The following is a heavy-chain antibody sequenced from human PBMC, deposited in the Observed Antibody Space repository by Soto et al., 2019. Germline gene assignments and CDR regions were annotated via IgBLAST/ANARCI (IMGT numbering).Heavy chain of an antibody. CDR1: GFSLSTSGVG. D-gene: IGHD3-22*01. Sequence: QITLKESGPTLMKPTQTLTLTCSFSGFSLSTSGVGVGWIRQPPGKALEWLTLIYWDDDKRYSPSLKSRLTITKDTSKNQVVLTMTNMDPVDTATYYCAHRRMSAGRRDSHAFDIWGQWTMVSVSS. V-gene: IGHV2-5*02. CDR3: AHRRMSAGRRDSHAFDI. J-gene: IGHJ3*02. CDR2: IYWDDDK.